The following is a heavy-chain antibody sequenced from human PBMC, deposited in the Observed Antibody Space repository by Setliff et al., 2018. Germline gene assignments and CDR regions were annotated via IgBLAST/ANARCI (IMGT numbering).Heavy chain of an antibody. V-gene: IGHV1-69*05. CDR1: GGTFRSYG. J-gene: IGHJ6*03. CDR2: TIPSFGST. D-gene: IGHD5-18*01. CDR3: AREGVDTRSSTDYRYYMDV. Sequence: ASVKVSCKASGGTFRSYGISWVRQAPGQGLEWMGGTIPSFGSTNYSQKFQDRVTIITDESTSTAYMELSSLRTEDTAVYYCAREGVDTRSSTDYRYYMDVWGKGTTVTVSS.